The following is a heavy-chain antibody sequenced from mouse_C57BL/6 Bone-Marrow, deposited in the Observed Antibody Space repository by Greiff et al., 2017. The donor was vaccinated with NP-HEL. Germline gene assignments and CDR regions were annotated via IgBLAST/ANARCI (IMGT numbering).Heavy chain of an antibody. CDR2: ISSGGDYI. J-gene: IGHJ3*01. CDR3: TRDPSSGPQFAY. CDR1: GFTFSSYA. V-gene: IGHV5-9-1*02. D-gene: IGHD3-2*02. Sequence: EVMLVESGEGLVKPGGSLKLSCAASGFTFSSYAMSWVRQTPEKRLEWVAYISSGGDYIYYADTVKGRFTISRDNARNTLYLQMSSLKSEDTAMYYCTRDPSSGPQFAYWGQGTLVTVSA.